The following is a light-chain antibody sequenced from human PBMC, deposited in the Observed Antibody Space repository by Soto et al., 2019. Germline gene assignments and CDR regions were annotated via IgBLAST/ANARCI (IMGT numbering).Light chain of an antibody. V-gene: IGKV3-20*01. CDR1: QSVSSSY. J-gene: IGKJ4*01. Sequence: EIVLTQSPGTLSLSPRERATLSCRASQSVSSSYLAWYQQKPGQAPRRLIYGHSGRATGIPDRCIGSGSGTDFTLTISRLEPEDFAVYYCQQYDGSLGLTFGGGTKVEIK. CDR2: GHS. CDR3: QQYDGSLGLT.